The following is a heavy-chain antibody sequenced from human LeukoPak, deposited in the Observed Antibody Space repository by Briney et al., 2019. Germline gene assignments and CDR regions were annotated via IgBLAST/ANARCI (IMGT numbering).Heavy chain of an antibody. Sequence: SETLSLTCTVSGGSISSSSYYWGWIRQPPGKGLEWIGSIYYSGSTYYNPSLKSRVTISVDTSKNQFSLKLSSVTAADTAVYYCARQLGVGYCSSTSCGSLDYWGQGTLVTVSS. CDR2: IYYSGST. V-gene: IGHV4-39*01. D-gene: IGHD2-2*01. J-gene: IGHJ4*02. CDR1: GGSISSSSYY. CDR3: ARQLGVGYCSSTSCGSLDY.